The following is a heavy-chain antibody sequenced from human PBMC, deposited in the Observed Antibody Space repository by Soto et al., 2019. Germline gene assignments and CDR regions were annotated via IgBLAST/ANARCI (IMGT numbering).Heavy chain of an antibody. CDR2: IYQSGST. V-gene: IGHV4-4*02. CDR3: ARVVVEGAAAGGGYYYYGMDV. J-gene: IGHJ6*02. CDR1: GGSISSSNW. Sequence: SETLSLTCAVSGGSISSSNWWSWVRQPPEKGQEKIGEIYQSGSTKYNPSLKRRDTISVDKSKNKFSQKLSSVTGAVTAVYYFARVVVEGAAAGGGYYYYGMDVWGQGTTVTVSS. D-gene: IGHD6-13*01.